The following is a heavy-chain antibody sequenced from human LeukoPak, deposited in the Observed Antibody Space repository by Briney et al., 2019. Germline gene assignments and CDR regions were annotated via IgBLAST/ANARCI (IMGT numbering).Heavy chain of an antibody. CDR2: LSYSGST. J-gene: IGHJ4*02. Sequence: SSETLSLIRTVSGGYFCSESWTWLREPPGKGLVYIGFLSYSGSTNYNPSLRSRVTISADTSKTQFSLKLYSVTAADTAVYYCARNRQLTPDVGFDLWGQGTLVTVSS. CDR3: ARNRQLTPDVGFDL. V-gene: IGHV4-59*01. CDR1: GGYFCSES. D-gene: IGHD1-14*01.